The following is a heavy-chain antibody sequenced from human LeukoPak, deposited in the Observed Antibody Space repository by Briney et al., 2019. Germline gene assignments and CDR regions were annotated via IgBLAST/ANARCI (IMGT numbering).Heavy chain of an antibody. CDR1: GYTFTGYY. D-gene: IGHD7-27*01. J-gene: IGHJ4*02. CDR3: ARGPGGTGSLFDY. CDR2: INPNSGGT. Sequence: ASVKVSCKASGYTFTGYYMHWVRQAPGQGLEWMGRINPNSGGTNYAQKFQGRVTMTRSTSISTAYMELSSLRSEDTAVYYCARGPGGTGSLFDYWGQGTPVTVSS. V-gene: IGHV1-2*06.